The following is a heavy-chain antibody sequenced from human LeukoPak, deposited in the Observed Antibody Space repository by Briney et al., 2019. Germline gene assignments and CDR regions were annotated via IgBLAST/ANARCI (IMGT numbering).Heavy chain of an antibody. CDR1: GFTFSSYA. V-gene: IGHV3-23*01. CDR2: ISDSSGST. J-gene: IGHJ3*02. Sequence: GGSLRLSCAASGFTFSSYALSWVRQAPGKGLEWVSVISDSSGSTYYADSVKGRFTISRDNSKNTLYLQMNSLRAEDTAVYYCANLYYYDSSGYYYSPFDIWGQGTMVTVSS. D-gene: IGHD3-22*01. CDR3: ANLYYYDSSGYYYSPFDI.